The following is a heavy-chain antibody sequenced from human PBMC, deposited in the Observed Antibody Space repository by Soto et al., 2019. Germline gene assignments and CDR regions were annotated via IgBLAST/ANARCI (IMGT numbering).Heavy chain of an antibody. CDR1: GFTFSSYG. CDR3: AKDRYSSSLGRFFYYYYGMDV. J-gene: IGHJ6*02. V-gene: IGHV3-30*18. Sequence: QVQLVESGGGVVQPGRSLRLSCAASGFTFSSYGMHWVRQAPGKGLEWVAVISYDGSNKYYADSVKGRFTISRDNSKNTLYLQMNSLRAEDTAVYYCAKDRYSSSLGRFFYYYYGMDVWGQGTTVTVSS. D-gene: IGHD6-6*01. CDR2: ISYDGSNK.